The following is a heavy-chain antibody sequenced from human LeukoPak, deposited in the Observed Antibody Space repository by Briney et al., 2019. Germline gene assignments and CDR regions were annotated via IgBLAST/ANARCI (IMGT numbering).Heavy chain of an antibody. D-gene: IGHD2-15*01. CDR1: GYTFTGYY. Sequence: ASVKVSCKASGYTFTGYYMHWVRQAPGQGLEWMGWINPNSGGTNYAQKFQGWVTMTRDTSISTAYMELSRLRSDDTAVYYCARGTRVVVAAISLYYYYGMDVWGKGTTVTVSS. CDR3: ARGTRVVVAAISLYYYYGMDV. CDR2: INPNSGGT. J-gene: IGHJ6*04. V-gene: IGHV1-2*04.